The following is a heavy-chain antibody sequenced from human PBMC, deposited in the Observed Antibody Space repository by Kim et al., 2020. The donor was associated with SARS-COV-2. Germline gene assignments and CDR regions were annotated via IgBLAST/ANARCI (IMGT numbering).Heavy chain of an antibody. CDR1: GFIFSTYG. D-gene: IGHD2-21*01. CDR3: SRTRDCYSLTDAFDM. CDR2: ISSSSTSI. J-gene: IGHJ3*02. Sequence: GGSLRLSCAASGFIFSTYGMNWVRQAPGKVLEWVSFISSSSTSISQADSVKGRLTISSANAKNSLYLQMSSLRAEDTDVYYCSRTRDCYSLTDAFDMWGQGTMVSVSS. V-gene: IGHV3-21*01.